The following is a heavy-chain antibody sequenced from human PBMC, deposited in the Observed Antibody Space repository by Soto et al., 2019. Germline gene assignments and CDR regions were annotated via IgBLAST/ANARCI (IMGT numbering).Heavy chain of an antibody. V-gene: IGHV3-30*18. CDR1: GFTFSSYG. D-gene: IGHD6-19*01. J-gene: IGHJ4*02. CDR3: AKSELSGWFKH. CDR2: ISYDGSNK. Sequence: GGSLRLSCASSGFTFSSYGMHWVRQAPGKGLEWVAVISYDGSNKYYADSVKGRFTISRDNSKNTLYLQMNSLRAEDTAVYYCAKSELSGWFKHWGQGTLVTVSS.